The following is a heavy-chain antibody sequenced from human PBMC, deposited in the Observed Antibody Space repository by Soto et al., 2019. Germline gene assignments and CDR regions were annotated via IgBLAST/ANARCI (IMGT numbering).Heavy chain of an antibody. V-gene: IGHV4-30-2*01. J-gene: IGHJ3*02. Sequence: QLQLQESGSGLVKPSQTLSLTCAVSGGSISSGGYSWSWIRQPPGKGLEWIGYIYHSGSTYYNPSLKSRXXIXVXKSQNQCSLKLSSVTAADTAVYYCARGEVTTDAFDIWGQGTMVTVSS. CDR2: IYHSGST. D-gene: IGHD4-17*01. CDR3: ARGEVTTDAFDI. CDR1: GGSISSGGYS.